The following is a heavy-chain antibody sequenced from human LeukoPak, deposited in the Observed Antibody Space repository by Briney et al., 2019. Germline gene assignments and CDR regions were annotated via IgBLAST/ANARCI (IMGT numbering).Heavy chain of an antibody. Sequence: PSETLSLTCAIYGGSFSHYYWSWIRQSPGKGLEWVGEIHPSGITSFNPSLESRVSISKDTSKNQFSLKLTSVTAAGTAVYYCSRGSDESKTGDYWGQGTLVTVSS. J-gene: IGHJ4*02. CDR1: GGSFSHYY. V-gene: IGHV4-34*01. CDR2: IHPSGIT. CDR3: SRGSDESKTGDY. D-gene: IGHD6-25*01.